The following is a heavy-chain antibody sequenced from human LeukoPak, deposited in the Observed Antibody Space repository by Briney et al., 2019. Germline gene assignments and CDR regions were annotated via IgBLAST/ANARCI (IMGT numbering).Heavy chain of an antibody. V-gene: IGHV1-69*13. CDR3: ARDSRELELLGWFDP. CDR1: GGTFSSYA. Sequence: SVKVSCKASGGTFSSYAISWVRQAPGQGLEWMGGIIPNFGTANYAQKFQGRVTITADESTSTACMELSSLRSEDTAVYYCARDSRELELLGWFDPWGQGTLVTVSS. CDR2: IIPNFGTA. D-gene: IGHD1-7*01. J-gene: IGHJ5*02.